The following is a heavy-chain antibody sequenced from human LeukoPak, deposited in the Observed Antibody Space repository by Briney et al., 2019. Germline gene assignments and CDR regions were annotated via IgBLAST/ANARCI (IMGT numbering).Heavy chain of an antibody. J-gene: IGHJ6*03. D-gene: IGHD1-26*01. Sequence: GGSLRLSCAASGFTVSSNYMSWVRQAPGKGLEWVSVIYSGGSTYYADSVKGRFTISRDNSKNTLYLQMNSLRAEDTAVYYCARDSVGANFRVGSYYYMDVWGKGTTVTVSS. CDR2: IYSGGST. CDR3: ARDSVGANFRVGSYYYMDV. V-gene: IGHV3-66*02. CDR1: GFTVSSNY.